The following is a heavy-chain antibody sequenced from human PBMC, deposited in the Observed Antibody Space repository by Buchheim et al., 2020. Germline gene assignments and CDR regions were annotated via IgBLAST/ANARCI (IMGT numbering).Heavy chain of an antibody. V-gene: IGHV4-59*08. J-gene: IGHJ5*02. CDR3: ARRGGSTVTTWGNWFDP. D-gene: IGHD4-11*01. Sequence: QVQLQESGPGLVKPSETLSLTCTVTGGSISSYYWSWIRQPPGKGLEWIGYIYYSGSTTYNPSLNSRVTISVDTSKNHFSLQLSSVTAADTAVYYCARRGGSTVTTWGNWFDPWGQGTL. CDR2: IYYSGST. CDR1: GGSISSYY.